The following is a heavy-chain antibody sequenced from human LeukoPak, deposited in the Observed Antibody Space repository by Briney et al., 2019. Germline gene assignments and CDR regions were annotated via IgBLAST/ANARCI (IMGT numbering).Heavy chain of an antibody. CDR1: GGTFSSYA. V-gene: IGHV1-69*13. D-gene: IGHD2-15*01. CDR2: IIPILGTA. Sequence: SVKVSCKASGGTFSSYAISWVRQAPGQGLEWMGGIIPILGTANYAQKFQGRVTITADESTSTAYMELSSLRSEDTAVYYCARGIECSGGSCSETPFDYWGQGTLVTVSS. J-gene: IGHJ4*02. CDR3: ARGIECSGGSCSETPFDY.